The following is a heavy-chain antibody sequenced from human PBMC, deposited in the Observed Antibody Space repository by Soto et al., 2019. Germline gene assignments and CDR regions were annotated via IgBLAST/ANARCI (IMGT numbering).Heavy chain of an antibody. Sequence: SETLSLTCTVSGGSISSSSYYWGWIRQPPGKGLEWIGSIYYSGSTYYNPSLKSRVTISVDTSKNQFSLKLSSVTAADTAVYYCARIRPTMNIVVPAAIPSWFDPWGQGTLVTVSS. J-gene: IGHJ5*02. CDR2: IYYSGST. CDR3: ARIRPTMNIVVPAAIPSWFDP. V-gene: IGHV4-39*01. D-gene: IGHD2-2*02. CDR1: GGSISSSSYY.